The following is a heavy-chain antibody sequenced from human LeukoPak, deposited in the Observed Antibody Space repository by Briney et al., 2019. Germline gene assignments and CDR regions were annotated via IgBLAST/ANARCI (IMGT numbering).Heavy chain of an antibody. Sequence: GGSLRLSCVASGFTFSNYWMTWVSQAPGTGLEWVANIKPDETERSYVDSVKGRFITSRDNAKKTLYLQMNTLRVEDTAVYYCTRDLMDYDLSTGLHHYYMDVWGQGTTVTVSS. V-gene: IGHV3-7*01. CDR1: GFTFSNYW. CDR3: TRDLMDYDLSTGLHHYYMDV. CDR2: IKPDETER. J-gene: IGHJ6*02. D-gene: IGHD3-9*01.